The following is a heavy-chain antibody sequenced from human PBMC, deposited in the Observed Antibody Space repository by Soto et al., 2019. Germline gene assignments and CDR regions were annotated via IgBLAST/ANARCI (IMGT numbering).Heavy chain of an antibody. D-gene: IGHD4-17*01. CDR3: ARDWNGDKYFDL. V-gene: IGHV3-53*01. CDR2: IFSDDNT. CDR1: GITATNGH. J-gene: IGHJ4*02. Sequence: DVQLVQSGGGLIQPGGSLRLSCAASGITATNGHMSWVRQAPGKGLEWVSVIFSDDNTYYADSVKGRFTISRDTSKSTVYLQMNSLRAEDTAVYYCARDWNGDKYFDLWDQGSLVTVSS.